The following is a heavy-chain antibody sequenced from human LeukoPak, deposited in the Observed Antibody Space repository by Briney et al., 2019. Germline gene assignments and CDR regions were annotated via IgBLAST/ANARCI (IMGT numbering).Heavy chain of an antibody. CDR1: GFTFSSYG. CDR2: IRYDGSNK. CDR3: AKNTVWAHYYYYYMDV. Sequence: GGSLRLSCAASGFTFSSYGMHWVRQAPGKGLEWVAFIRYDGSNKYYADSVKGRFTISRDNSKNTLYLQMNSLRAEDTAVYYCAKNTVWAHYYYYYMDVWGKGTTVTISS. V-gene: IGHV3-30*02. D-gene: IGHD4-17*01. J-gene: IGHJ6*03.